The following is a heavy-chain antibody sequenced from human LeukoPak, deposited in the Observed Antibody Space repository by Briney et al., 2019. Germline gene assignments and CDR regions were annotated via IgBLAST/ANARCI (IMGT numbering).Heavy chain of an antibody. Sequence: AGGSLRLSCAASGFTFSSYGMHWVRRAPGKGLEWVAFIRYDGSNKYYADSVKGRFTISRDNSKNTLYLQMNSLRAEDTAVYYCAKDRGGYCSSTSCYQDYWGQGTLVTVSS. J-gene: IGHJ4*02. CDR2: IRYDGSNK. CDR3: AKDRGGYCSSTSCYQDY. CDR1: GFTFSSYG. D-gene: IGHD2-2*01. V-gene: IGHV3-30*02.